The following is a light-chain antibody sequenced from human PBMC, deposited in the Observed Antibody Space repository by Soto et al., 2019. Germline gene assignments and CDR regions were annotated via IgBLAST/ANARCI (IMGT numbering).Light chain of an antibody. V-gene: IGKV3-11*01. J-gene: IGKJ1*01. CDR1: QSVSSF. CDR3: QQRSNWPWT. Sequence: EIVLTQSPATLSLSPGERATLSCRASQSVSSFLAWYQQKPGQAPRLLISDASNRATGIPARFSGSGSGTDFTLTISSLEPENFAVYYCQQRSNWPWTFGQGTKGEIE. CDR2: DAS.